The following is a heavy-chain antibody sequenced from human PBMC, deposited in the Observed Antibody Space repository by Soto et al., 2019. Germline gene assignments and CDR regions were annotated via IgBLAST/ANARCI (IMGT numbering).Heavy chain of an antibody. Sequence: QVKLVQSGGEVKKPGASVKISCKASGYTFSSYGISWVRKAPGQGLERMGWSSAYNGNTNYAQKFQGRVTMTTDTSTSTAYMVLRSLRSGDTAIYYCARTLNEWLLRLEWGEVTQVTVSS. CDR3: ARTLNEWLLRLE. V-gene: IGHV1-18*01. D-gene: IGHD3-3*01. CDR1: GYTFSSYG. J-gene: IGHJ4*02. CDR2: SSAYNGNT.